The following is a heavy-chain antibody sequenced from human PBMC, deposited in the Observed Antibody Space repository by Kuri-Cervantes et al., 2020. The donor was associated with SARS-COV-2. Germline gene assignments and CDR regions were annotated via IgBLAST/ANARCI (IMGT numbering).Heavy chain of an antibody. CDR3: ASQGVGAHRGQDY. Sequence: GSLRLSCTVSGGSISSDSFFWVWIRQPPGKGLEWIGSIYYSGATYYNPSLKSRVIISVDTSKNQFSLKLSSVTAADTAVYYCASQGVGAHRGQDYWGQGTLVTVSS. D-gene: IGHD1-26*01. V-gene: IGHV4-39*07. CDR2: IYYSGAT. CDR1: GGSISSDSFF. J-gene: IGHJ4*02.